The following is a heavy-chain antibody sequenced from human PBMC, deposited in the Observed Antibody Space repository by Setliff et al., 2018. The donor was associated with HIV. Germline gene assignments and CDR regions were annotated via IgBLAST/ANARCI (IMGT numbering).Heavy chain of an antibody. CDR2: IYPGDSDT. V-gene: IGHV5-51*01. CDR3: ARRRNDYYDSSGYHYGDAFDI. CDR1: GYSFTSYW. D-gene: IGHD3-22*01. J-gene: IGHJ3*02. Sequence: GESLKISCKGSGYSFTSYWIGWVRQMPGKGLEWMGIIYPGDSDTRYSPSFQGQVTISADKSVSTAYLQWSSLKASDTAMYYCARRRNDYYDSSGYHYGDAFDIWGQGTMVTVSS.